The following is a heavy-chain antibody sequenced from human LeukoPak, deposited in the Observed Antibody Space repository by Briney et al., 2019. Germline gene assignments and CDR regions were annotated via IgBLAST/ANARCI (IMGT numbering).Heavy chain of an antibody. D-gene: IGHD6-13*01. CDR3: ARVASSSWYYFDY. CDR2: IYSGGST. J-gene: IGHJ4*02. V-gene: IGHV3-53*05. Sequence: GGSLRLSCAVSGFTVSSNYMNWVRQAPGKGLEWVSVIYSGGSTYYADSVKGRFTISRDNSKNTLYLQMNSLRAEDTAVYYCARVASSSWYYFDYWGQGTLVTVSS. CDR1: GFTVSSNY.